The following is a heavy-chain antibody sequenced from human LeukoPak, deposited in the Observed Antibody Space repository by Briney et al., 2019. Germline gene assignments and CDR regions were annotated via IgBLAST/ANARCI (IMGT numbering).Heavy chain of an antibody. J-gene: IGHJ6*02. D-gene: IGHD3-3*01. V-gene: IGHV3-49*04. CDR1: GFTFGDYA. Sequence: PGGSLRLSCTASGFTFGDYAMSWVRQAPGKGLEGVGFIRSKAYGGTTEYAASVKGRFTISRDDSKSIAYLQMNSLKTEDTAVYYCTRDRAEDYDFWSGNDCMDVWGQGTTVTVSS. CDR3: TRDRAEDYDFWSGNDCMDV. CDR2: IRSKAYGGTT.